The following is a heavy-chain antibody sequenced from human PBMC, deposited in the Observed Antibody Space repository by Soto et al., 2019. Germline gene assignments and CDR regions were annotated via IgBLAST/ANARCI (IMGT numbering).Heavy chain of an antibody. CDR2: FDPEDGET. D-gene: IGHD6-13*01. Sequence: ASVKVSCKVSGYTLTELSMHWVRQAPGKGLEWMGGFDPEDGETIYAQKFQGRVTMTEDTSTDTAYMELSSLRSEDTAVYYCATPPSVYSSSWYLSYWGQGTLVTVSS. J-gene: IGHJ4*02. CDR1: GYTLTELS. V-gene: IGHV1-24*01. CDR3: ATPPSVYSSSWYLSY.